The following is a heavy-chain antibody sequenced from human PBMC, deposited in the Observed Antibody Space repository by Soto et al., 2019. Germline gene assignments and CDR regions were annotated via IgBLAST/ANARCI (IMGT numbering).Heavy chain of an antibody. D-gene: IGHD3-3*01. J-gene: IGHJ4*02. V-gene: IGHV3-21*01. CDR2: ISSSGDYL. Sequence: GGSLRLSCATSGFTFRRNNMNWVRRAPGKGLEWVASISSSGDYLYYADSVKGRFIISRDNFQNSLFLKMNNLRADDTAVYYCVRGADDEDGGAAPWFFFENWGPGTPVTVSS. CDR3: VRGADDEDGGAAPWFFFEN. CDR1: GFTFRRNN.